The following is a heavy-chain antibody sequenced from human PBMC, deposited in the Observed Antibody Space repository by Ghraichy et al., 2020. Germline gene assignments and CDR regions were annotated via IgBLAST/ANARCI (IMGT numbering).Heavy chain of an antibody. V-gene: IGHV3-21*01. Sequence: GGSLRLSCAASGFTFSSYSMNWVRQAPGKGLEWVSSISSSSSYIYYADSVKGRFTISRDNAKNSLYLQMNSLRAEDTAVYYCARDLGRVLAYFDYWGQGTLVTVSS. CDR3: ARDLGRVLAYFDY. CDR1: GFTFSSYS. J-gene: IGHJ4*02. D-gene: IGHD3-3*01. CDR2: ISSSSSYI.